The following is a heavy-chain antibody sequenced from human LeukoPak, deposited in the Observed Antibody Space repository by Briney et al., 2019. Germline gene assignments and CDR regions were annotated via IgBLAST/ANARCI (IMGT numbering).Heavy chain of an antibody. J-gene: IGHJ4*02. V-gene: IGHV3-72*01. CDR2: TRNKAKSYTT. Sequence: GGSLRLSCGASGFTFSDHHMDWVRQAPGKGLEWVGRTRNKAKSYTTEYAASVKGIFTVERDDSKNSLYLQLNSLHTEDTAVYYCARAPSISPDGFFDYWGQGTLVTVSS. CDR3: ARAPSISPDGFFDY. D-gene: IGHD3-10*01. CDR1: GFTFSDHH.